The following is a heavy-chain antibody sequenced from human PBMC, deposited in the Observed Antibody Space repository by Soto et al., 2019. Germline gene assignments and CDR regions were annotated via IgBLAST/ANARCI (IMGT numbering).Heavy chain of an antibody. Sequence: EVQLLESGGGLVLPGGSLRLSCAASGLTFSSYAMTWVRQAPGKGLEWVSSISGSGGSTYYADSVKGRFTISRYNSKNTLYLQMSSLRAEDTAVYYCAEGGYSYRGYFDYWGQGTLVTVSS. V-gene: IGHV3-23*01. CDR1: GLTFSSYA. CDR3: AEGGYSYRGYFDY. CDR2: ISGSGGST. J-gene: IGHJ4*02. D-gene: IGHD5-18*01.